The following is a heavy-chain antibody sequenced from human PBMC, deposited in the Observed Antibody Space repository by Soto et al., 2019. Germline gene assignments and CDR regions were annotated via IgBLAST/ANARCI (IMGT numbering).Heavy chain of an antibody. CDR3: ARPPQPLYYYDSSGFHTGGYYFDY. J-gene: IGHJ4*02. V-gene: IGHV3-30-3*01. CDR2: ISYDGSNK. Sequence: GSLRLSCAASGFTFSRYAMHWVRQAPGKGLEWVAVISYDGSNKYYADSVKGRFTISRDNSKNTLYLQMNSLRAEDTAVYYCARPPQPLYYYDSSGFHTGGYYFDYWGQGTLVTVSS. CDR1: GFTFSRYA. D-gene: IGHD3-22*01.